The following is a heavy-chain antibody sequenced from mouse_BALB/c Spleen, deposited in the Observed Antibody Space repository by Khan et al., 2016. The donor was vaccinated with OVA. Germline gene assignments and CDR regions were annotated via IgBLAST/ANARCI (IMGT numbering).Heavy chain of an antibody. CDR2: INTYTGEP. CDR3: ASHPYVSCVLDN. Sequence: QIQLVQSGPEVKKPGETVKISCKASGHTFTKFGMNWVKQAPGKGLKWMGWINTYTGEPTYADDFNGRFAFSLETSASTAYLQINNLKNEDTARCVCASHPYVSCVLDNWGQGTSVTVSS. D-gene: IGHD1-1*01. CDR1: GHTFTKFG. J-gene: IGHJ4*01. V-gene: IGHV9-3-1*01.